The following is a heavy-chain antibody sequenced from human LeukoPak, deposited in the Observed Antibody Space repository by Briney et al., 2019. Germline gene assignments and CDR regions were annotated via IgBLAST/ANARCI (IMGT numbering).Heavy chain of an antibody. CDR2: MKQDGSEK. CDR3: ARDMWPAGPHDSSGYYYPSGFDP. V-gene: IGHV3-7*01. Sequence: GGSLRLSCAASGFTFSSYWMSWVRQAPGKGLEWVANMKQDGSEKYYVDSVKGRFTISRDNAKNSLYLQMNSLRAEDTAVYYCARDMWPAGPHDSSGYYYPSGFDPWGQGTLVTVSS. CDR1: GFTFSSYW. D-gene: IGHD3-22*01. J-gene: IGHJ5*02.